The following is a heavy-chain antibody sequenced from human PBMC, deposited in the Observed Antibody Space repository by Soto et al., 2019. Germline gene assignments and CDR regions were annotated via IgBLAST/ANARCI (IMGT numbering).Heavy chain of an antibody. J-gene: IGHJ6*04. D-gene: IGHD2-21*02. CDR2: IGSSGRTI. Sequence: QVQLVESGGGLVKPGGSLRLSCAASGFTFSDYYMSWIRQAPGKGLEWVSYIGSSGRTIYYADSVKGRFTISRDNAKNSQYLQMNSLRAEDTAVYYCARGWWRLPPSNSMDVWGKGTTVTVSS. V-gene: IGHV3-11*01. CDR1: GFTFSDYY. CDR3: ARGWWRLPPSNSMDV.